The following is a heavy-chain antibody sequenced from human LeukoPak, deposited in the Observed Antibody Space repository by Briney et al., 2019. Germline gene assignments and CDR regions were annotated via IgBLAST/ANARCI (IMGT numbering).Heavy chain of an antibody. CDR1: GFTFSNYA. V-gene: IGHV3-23*01. Sequence: PGGSLRLSCVASGFTFSNYAVNWVRQAPGKGLEWASCISYNGGSAHYADSVKGRFTISRDNSKNTLYLQMNSLRAEDTAVYYCAKVPGIAAAGLFDYWGQGTLVTVSS. CDR3: AKVPGIAAAGLFDY. J-gene: IGHJ4*02. D-gene: IGHD6-13*01. CDR2: ISYNGGSA.